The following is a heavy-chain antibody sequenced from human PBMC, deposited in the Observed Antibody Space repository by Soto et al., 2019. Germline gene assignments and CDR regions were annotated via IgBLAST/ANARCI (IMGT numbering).Heavy chain of an antibody. V-gene: IGHV3-30*18. Sequence: GGSLRLSCAASGFTFSSYGMHWVRQAPGKGLEWVAVISYDGSNKYYADSVKGRFTISRDNSKNTLYLQMNSLRAEDTAVYYCAKDSGLWSTSCDYWGQGTLVTVSS. CDR1: GFTFSSYG. CDR2: ISYDGSNK. J-gene: IGHJ4*02. CDR3: AKDSGLWSTSCDY. D-gene: IGHD2-2*01.